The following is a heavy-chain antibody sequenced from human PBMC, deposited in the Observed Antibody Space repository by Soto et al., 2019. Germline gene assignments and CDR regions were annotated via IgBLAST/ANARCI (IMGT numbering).Heavy chain of an antibody. D-gene: IGHD3-10*01. V-gene: IGHV1-8*01. CDR3: ARGRASGSYYLLDY. J-gene: IGHJ4*02. CDR2: INPNSGNI. CDR1: GDTFTTYD. Sequence: ASVKVSCKASGDTFTTYDINWVRQATGHGLEWMGWINPNSGNIGYAQGFQGRVTMTRDTAIRTAYMEVSSLRSDDTAVYYCARGRASGSYYLLDYWGRGTLVTVSS.